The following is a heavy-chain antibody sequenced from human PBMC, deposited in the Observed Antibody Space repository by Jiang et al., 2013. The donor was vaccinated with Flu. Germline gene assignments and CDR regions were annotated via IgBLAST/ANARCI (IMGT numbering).Heavy chain of an antibody. Sequence: SGYTFTSHAMNWVATGPSDKGLEWSGVINTNTGNPTYAQVFTGRFVFSLDTSVSTAYLQISSLKADDSAVYYCARGDSSGWLFDYWGQGTLVTVSS. D-gene: IGHD6-19*01. J-gene: IGHJ4*02. V-gene: IGHV7-4-1*02. CDR1: GYTFTSHA. CDR2: INTNTGNP. CDR3: ARGDSSGWLFDY.